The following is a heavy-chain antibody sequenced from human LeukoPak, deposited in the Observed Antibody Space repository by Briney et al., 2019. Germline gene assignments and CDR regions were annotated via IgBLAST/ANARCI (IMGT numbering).Heavy chain of an antibody. J-gene: IGHJ4*02. D-gene: IGHD3-22*01. CDR2: VSNNDGTT. CDR3: AKDIVSPDSSGYYAGY. CDR1: GFTFSSYA. V-gene: IGHV3-23*01. Sequence: GGSLRLSCAASGFTFSSYAMSWVRQAPGKGLEWVSTVSNNDGTTYYADSVKGRFTISRDNSKNTLYLQIYTLTAEDTAVYYCAKDIVSPDSSGYYAGYWGEGTLVTVSS.